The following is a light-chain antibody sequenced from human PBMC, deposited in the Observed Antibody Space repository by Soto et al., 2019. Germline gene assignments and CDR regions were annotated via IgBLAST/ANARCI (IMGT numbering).Light chain of an antibody. Sequence: DIVMTQSPDSLAVSLGERATINCKSSQSILYTSNNQKYLAWYQQKPGQPPKLLIYWASTRESGVPDRFSGSGSGTDFTLTISSLQAEDVAVYYCQQYYSTPHTFGQGTKLEIK. V-gene: IGKV4-1*01. CDR3: QQYYSTPHT. CDR2: WAS. J-gene: IGKJ2*01. CDR1: QSILYTSNNQKY.